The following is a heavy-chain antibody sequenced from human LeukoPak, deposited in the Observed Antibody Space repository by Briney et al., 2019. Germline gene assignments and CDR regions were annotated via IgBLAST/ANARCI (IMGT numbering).Heavy chain of an antibody. Sequence: SVKVSCKASGGTFSSYAISWVRQAPGQGLEWMGRIIPIFGTANYAQKFQGRVTITTDESTSTAYMELSSLRSEDAAVYYCARDLGSCKPGPWGQGTLVTVSS. J-gene: IGHJ5*02. CDR2: IIPIFGTA. V-gene: IGHV1-69*05. CDR1: GGTFSSYA. D-gene: IGHD2/OR15-2a*01. CDR3: ARDLGSCKPGP.